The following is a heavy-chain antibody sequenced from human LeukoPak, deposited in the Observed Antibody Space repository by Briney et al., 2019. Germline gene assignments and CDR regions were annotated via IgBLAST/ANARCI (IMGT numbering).Heavy chain of an antibody. Sequence: SVKVSCKASGGTFSSYAISWVRQAPGQGLEWMGGIIPIFGTANYAQKFQGRGTITADESTSTAYMELSSLRFEDTAVYYCARILPTGFGELWLDPWGQGTLVTVSS. CDR1: GGTFSSYA. CDR3: ARILPTGFGELWLDP. D-gene: IGHD3-10*01. V-gene: IGHV1-69*13. J-gene: IGHJ5*02. CDR2: IIPIFGTA.